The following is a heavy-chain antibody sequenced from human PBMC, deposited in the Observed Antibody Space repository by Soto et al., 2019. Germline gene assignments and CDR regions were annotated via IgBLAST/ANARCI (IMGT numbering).Heavy chain of an antibody. Sequence: EVQLLEAGGGLVQPGGSLRLSCAASGFTFSSYAMSWFRQAPGKGLEWVSAISGSGDSTYYADSVKGRFTISRDNSKNTLYLQMNSLRGEDTAVYYCARRGSGSYYDYWGQGTLVNVSS. CDR2: ISGSGDST. D-gene: IGHD1-26*01. CDR1: GFTFSSYA. V-gene: IGHV3-23*01. J-gene: IGHJ4*02. CDR3: ARRGSGSYYDY.